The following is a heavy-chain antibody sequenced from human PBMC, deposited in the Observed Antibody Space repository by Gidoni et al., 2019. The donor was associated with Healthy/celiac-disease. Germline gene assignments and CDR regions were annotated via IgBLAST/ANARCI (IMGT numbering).Heavy chain of an antibody. CDR3: ARVPRYYGDYVWYDY. CDR1: GGSISSGVYY. V-gene: IGHV4-31*03. D-gene: IGHD4-17*01. CDR2: IYYSGST. J-gene: IGHJ4*02. Sequence: QVQLQESGPGLVKPSQTLSLTCTVSGGSISSGVYYWSGIRQHPGKGLEWIGYIYYSGSTYYTPSLKSRGTISVDTSKNQFSLKLSSVTAADTAVYYCARVPRYYGDYVWYDYWGQGTLVTVSS.